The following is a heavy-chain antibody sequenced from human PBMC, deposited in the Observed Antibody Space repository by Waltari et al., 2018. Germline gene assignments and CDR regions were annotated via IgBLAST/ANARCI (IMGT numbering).Heavy chain of an antibody. J-gene: IGHJ4*02. CDR2: ISSSGTSI. V-gene: IGHV3-48*03. CDR3: ARVAITGTGFDF. Sequence: EMQLVESGGGLVQPGGSLRLSCAASGFTFTTYEMNWVRQAPGKGVEWISYISSSGTSIYYADSVKGRFTISRDNAQDSLYLQMNSLRAEDTAVYYCARVAITGTGFDFWGQGSLVTVSS. D-gene: IGHD1-20*01. CDR1: GFTFTTYE.